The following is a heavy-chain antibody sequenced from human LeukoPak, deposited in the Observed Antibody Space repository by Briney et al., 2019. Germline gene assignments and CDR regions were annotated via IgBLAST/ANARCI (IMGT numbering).Heavy chain of an antibody. J-gene: IGHJ4*02. V-gene: IGHV4-39*07. D-gene: IGHD3-9*01. CDR1: GGSISSSSYY. CDR2: IYYSGST. CDR3: ARETSYYDILTGYYHGPYDY. Sequence: SETLSLTCTVSGGSISSSSYYWGWIRQPPGKGLEWIGSIYYSGSTYYNPSLKSRVTISVDTSKNQFSLKLGSVTAADTAVYYCARETSYYDILTGYYHGPYDYWGQGTLVTVSS.